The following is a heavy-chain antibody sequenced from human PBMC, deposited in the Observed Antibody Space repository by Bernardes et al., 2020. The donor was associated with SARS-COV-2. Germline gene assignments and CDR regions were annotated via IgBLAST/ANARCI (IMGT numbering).Heavy chain of an antibody. CDR3: AREGLARDAFDI. D-gene: IGHD5-12*01. CDR1: GYTFTGYY. Sequence: ASVKVSCKASGYTFTGYYMHWVRQAPGQGLEWMGWINPNTGGTNYAQKFHGRVTMTRDTSINTAYMELSRLRSDDTAGYYCAREGLARDAFDIWGQGTMVTVSS. V-gene: IGHV1-2*02. CDR2: INPNTGGT. J-gene: IGHJ3*02.